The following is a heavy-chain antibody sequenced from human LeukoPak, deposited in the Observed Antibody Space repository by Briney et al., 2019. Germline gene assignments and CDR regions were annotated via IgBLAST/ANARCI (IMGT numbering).Heavy chain of an antibody. CDR1: GFTFSIYS. V-gene: IGHV3-21*01. D-gene: IGHD4-17*01. Sequence: GGSLRLSCAASGFTFSIYSMNWVRQAPGKGLEWVSSISSSSSYIYYADSVKGRFTISRDNAKNSLYLQMNSLGAEDTAVYYCARDYAPGWFDPWGQGTLVTVSS. CDR2: ISSSSSYI. CDR3: ARDYAPGWFDP. J-gene: IGHJ5*02.